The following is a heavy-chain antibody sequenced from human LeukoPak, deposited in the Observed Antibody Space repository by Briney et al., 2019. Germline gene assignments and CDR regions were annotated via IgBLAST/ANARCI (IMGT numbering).Heavy chain of an antibody. CDR1: GGSISDYY. CDR2: IYTSGST. Sequence: SETLSLTCTVSGGSISDYYWSWIRQPAGKGLEWIGRIYTSGSTNYNPSLKSRVTISVDKSKNQFSLKLSSVTAADTAVYYCARAIAAAGLYYFDYWGQGTLVTVSS. V-gene: IGHV4-4*07. J-gene: IGHJ4*02. D-gene: IGHD6-13*01. CDR3: ARAIAAAGLYYFDY.